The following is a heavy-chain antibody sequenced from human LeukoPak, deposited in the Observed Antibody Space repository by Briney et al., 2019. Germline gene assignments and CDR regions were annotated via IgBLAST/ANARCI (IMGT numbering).Heavy chain of an antibody. CDR3: ARVVGFYGSSAFDL. Sequence: SETLSLTCTVSGGSISSSSYYWSWIRQPPGKGLEWIGYVYYTGSTNYNPSLNSRVTMSIDTSKNQSSLRLSSVTAADTAVYYCARVVGFYGSSAFDLWGQGTLVTVSS. V-gene: IGHV4-61*01. D-gene: IGHD3-22*01. CDR2: VYYTGST. J-gene: IGHJ5*02. CDR1: GGSISSSSYY.